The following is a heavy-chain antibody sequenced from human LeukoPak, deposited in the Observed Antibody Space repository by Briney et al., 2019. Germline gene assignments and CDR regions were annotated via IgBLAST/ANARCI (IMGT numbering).Heavy chain of an antibody. Sequence: SETLSLTCSVTGVSIASGVYYWSWIRQPPGKGLEWIGYIYHSGSTYYNPSLKSRVTISVDRSKNQFSLKLSSVTAADTAVYYCARQSGDYYYYMDVWGKGTTVTVSS. CDR3: ARQSGDYYYYMDV. CDR1: GVSIASGVYY. V-gene: IGHV4-30-2*01. D-gene: IGHD1-26*01. CDR2: IYHSGST. J-gene: IGHJ6*03.